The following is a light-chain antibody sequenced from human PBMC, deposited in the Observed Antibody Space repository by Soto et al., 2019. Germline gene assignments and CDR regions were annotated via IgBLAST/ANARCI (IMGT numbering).Light chain of an antibody. CDR2: EVT. V-gene: IGLV2-8*01. CDR3: CSSAPESTYV. J-gene: IGLJ1*01. CDR1: SSDVGTYDY. Sequence: QSVLTQPPSASGSPGQSVTISCTGTSSDVGTYDYVSWYQQHPGKAPKLMIYEVTKRPSGVPDRFSGSKSGNAASLTISGLQADDEADYFCCSSAPESTYVFGTGTKLTVL.